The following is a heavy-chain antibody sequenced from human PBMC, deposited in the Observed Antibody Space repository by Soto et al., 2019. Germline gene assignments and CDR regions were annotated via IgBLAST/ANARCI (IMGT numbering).Heavy chain of an antibody. Sequence: GASVKVSCKASGYTFTSYGISWVRQAPGQGLEWMGWISAYNGNANYAQRFQGRVTMTRNTSISTAYMELSSLRSEDTAVYYCARGVSSDKKNGFDPWGQGTLVTVSS. J-gene: IGHJ5*02. CDR3: ARGVSSDKKNGFDP. V-gene: IGHV1-18*04. CDR2: ISAYNGNA. D-gene: IGHD3-9*01. CDR1: GYTFTSYG.